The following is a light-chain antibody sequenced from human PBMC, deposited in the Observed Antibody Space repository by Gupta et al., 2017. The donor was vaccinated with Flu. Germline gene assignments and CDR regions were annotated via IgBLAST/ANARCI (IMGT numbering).Light chain of an antibody. Sequence: QSVLTQPPSVSAAPGEKVTISCSGSSSNIGNNYVSWYQQLPGTAPKLLIFENDRRPSGIPDRFSGSKSGTSATLGISGLQTGDEADYYCGTCDSSRTTAVFGTGTKVTVL. CDR1: SSNIGNNY. CDR3: GTCDSSRTTAV. V-gene: IGLV1-51*02. CDR2: END. J-gene: IGLJ1*01.